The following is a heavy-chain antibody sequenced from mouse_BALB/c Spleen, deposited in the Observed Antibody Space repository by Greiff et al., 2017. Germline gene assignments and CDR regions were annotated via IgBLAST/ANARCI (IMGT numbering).Heavy chain of an antibody. CDR3: VRGTTATTFYFDY. J-gene: IGHJ2*01. CDR2: IWTGGGT. D-gene: IGHD1-2*01. Sequence: QVQLKESGPGLVAPSQSLSITCTVSGFSLTSYDISWIRQPPGKGLEWLGVIWTGGGTNYNSAFMSRLSISKDNSKSQVFLKMNSLQTDDTAIYYCVRGTTATTFYFDYWGQGTTLTVSS. V-gene: IGHV2-9-2*01. CDR1: GFSLTSYD.